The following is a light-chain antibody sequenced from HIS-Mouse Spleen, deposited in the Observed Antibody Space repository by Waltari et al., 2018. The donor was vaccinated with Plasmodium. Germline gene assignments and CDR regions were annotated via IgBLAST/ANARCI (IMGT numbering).Light chain of an antibody. CDR2: EGS. CDR1: SSDVGCYNL. V-gene: IGLV2-23*03. Sequence: QSALTQPAYVSGSPGQSITISCTGTSSDVGCYNLFSWYQQHPGKAPKLMIYEGSKRPSGVSNRFSGSKSGNTASLTISGLQAEDEADYYCCSYAGSSTFVVFGGGTKLTVL. J-gene: IGLJ2*01. CDR3: CSYAGSSTFVV.